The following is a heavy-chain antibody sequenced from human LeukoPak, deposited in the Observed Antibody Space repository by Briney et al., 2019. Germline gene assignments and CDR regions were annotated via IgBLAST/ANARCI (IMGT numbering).Heavy chain of an antibody. D-gene: IGHD2-2*02. CDR2: INSDGSST. V-gene: IGHV3-74*01. CDR1: GFTFSSYW. J-gene: IGHJ4*02. CDR3: ARDQGSPATAIPLRGYFDS. Sequence: GGSLRLSCAASGFTFSSYWMHWVRQAPGKGLVWVSRINSDGSSTSYADSVKGRFTISRDNAKNTLYLQMNSLRAEDTAVYYCARDQGSPATAIPLRGYFDSWGQGALVTVSS.